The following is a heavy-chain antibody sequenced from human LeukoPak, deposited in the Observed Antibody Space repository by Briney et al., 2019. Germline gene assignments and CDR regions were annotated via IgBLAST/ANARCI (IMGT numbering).Heavy chain of an antibody. J-gene: IGHJ4*02. Sequence: PSATLSLTCTVSGASITIGAESYHWGWIRQPPGKGLEWIGSIYYSESSNYNPSLKSRVTISVDTSKNQFSLKLSSVTAADTAVYYCARGKTRTSIAPLRTRWEYYFDYWGQGTLVTVSS. V-gene: IGHV4-39*07. CDR2: IYYSESS. CDR1: GASITIGAESYH. D-gene: IGHD6-6*01. CDR3: ARGKTRTSIAPLRTRWEYYFDY.